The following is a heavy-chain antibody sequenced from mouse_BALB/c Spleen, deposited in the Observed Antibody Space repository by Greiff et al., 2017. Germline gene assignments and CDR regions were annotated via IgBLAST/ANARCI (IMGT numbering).Heavy chain of an antibody. V-gene: IGHV3-1*02. Sequence: DVKLQESGPDLVKPSQSLSLTCTVTGYSITSGYSWHWIRQFPGNKLEWMGYIHYSGSTNYNPSLKSRISITRDTSKNQFFLQLNSVTTEDTATYYCAKGTGAGAMDYWGQGTSVTVSS. CDR1: GYSITSGYS. CDR2: IHYSGST. J-gene: IGHJ4*01. CDR3: AKGTGAGAMDY. D-gene: IGHD4-1*01.